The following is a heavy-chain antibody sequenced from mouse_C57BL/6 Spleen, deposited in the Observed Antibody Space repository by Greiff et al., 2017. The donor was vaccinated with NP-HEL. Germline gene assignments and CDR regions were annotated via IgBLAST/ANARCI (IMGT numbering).Heavy chain of an antibody. CDR2: INPYNGGT. J-gene: IGHJ2*01. CDR1: GYTFTDYY. CDR3: ARRQPDYFDY. D-gene: IGHD6-1*01. V-gene: IGHV1-19*01. Sequence: VQLQQSGPVLVKPGASVKMSCKASGYTFTDYYMNWVKQSHGKSLEWIGVINPYNGGTSYNQKFKGKATLTVDKSSSTAYMELNSLTSEDSAVYYCARRQPDYFDYWGQGTTLTVSS.